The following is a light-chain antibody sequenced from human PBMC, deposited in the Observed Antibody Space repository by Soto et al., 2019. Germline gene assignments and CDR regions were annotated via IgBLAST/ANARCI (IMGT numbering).Light chain of an antibody. CDR1: QSVLYSSNNKNY. J-gene: IGKJ3*01. CDR2: WAS. Sequence: DIVMTQSPDSLAVSMGERATINCKSSQSVLYSSNNKNYLAWYQQRPGQPPKLLIYWASTRESGVPDRFSGGGSGRDFALPIISLQAEDVAVYYCHQYYTATPFTFGPGTKVDVK. CDR3: HQYYTATPFT. V-gene: IGKV4-1*01.